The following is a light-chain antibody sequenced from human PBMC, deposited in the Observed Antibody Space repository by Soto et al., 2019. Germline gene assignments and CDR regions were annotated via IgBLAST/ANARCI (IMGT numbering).Light chain of an antibody. Sequence: DIRMTQSPSTLAASVGERVTLSCRASQSISTWLAWYQQIPGKAPKLLIYKGSSLAILVPSRFSGSGSGTEITLTTTSLSADDFATYYRQQYSRQWTFGQGTKVDIK. CDR1: QSISTW. CDR2: KGS. CDR3: QQYSRQWT. J-gene: IGKJ1*01. V-gene: IGKV1-5*03.